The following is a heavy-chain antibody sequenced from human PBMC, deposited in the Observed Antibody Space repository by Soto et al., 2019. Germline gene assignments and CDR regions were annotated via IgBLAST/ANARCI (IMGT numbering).Heavy chain of an antibody. V-gene: IGHV3-9*01. CDR2: ISWSSGSI. Sequence: HPGGSLRLSCAASGFTFDDYAMHWVRQAPGKGLEWVSAISWSSGSICYADSVKGRFTISRDNSKNSLYLQMNGLRAEDTAVYYCAKDLGFTSFDWPRYNYWGQGTLVTVSS. CDR3: AKDLGFTSFDWPRYNY. J-gene: IGHJ4*02. CDR1: GFTFDDYA. D-gene: IGHD3-9*01.